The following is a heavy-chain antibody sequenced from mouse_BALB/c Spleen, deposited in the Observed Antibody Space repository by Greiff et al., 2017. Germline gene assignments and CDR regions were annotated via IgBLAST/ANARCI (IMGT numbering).Heavy chain of an antibody. Sequence: DVQLVESGGGLVQPGGSLKLSCAASGFTFSSYTMSWVRQTPEKRLEWVAYISNGGGSTYYPDTVKGRFTISRDNAKNTLYLQMSSLKSEDTAMYYCARQGGYDYDGFAYWGQGTLVTVSA. CDR3: ARQGGYDYDGFAY. V-gene: IGHV5-12-2*01. J-gene: IGHJ3*01. CDR2: ISNGGGST. D-gene: IGHD2-4*01. CDR1: GFTFSSYT.